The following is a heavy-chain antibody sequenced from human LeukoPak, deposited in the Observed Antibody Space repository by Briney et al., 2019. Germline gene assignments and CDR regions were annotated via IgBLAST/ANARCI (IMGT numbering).Heavy chain of an antibody. CDR2: INHSGST. CDR3: AKGRIMIKFGGVSDDLYYFDY. D-gene: IGHD3-16*01. Sequence: SETLSLTCAVYGGSFSGYYWSWIRQPPGKGLEWIGEINHSGSTNYNPSPQSRVNISVDTTKNRICLKLNSVTAADTAVYYGAKGRIMIKFGGVSDDLYYFDYWGQGTLVTVSP. J-gene: IGHJ4*02. V-gene: IGHV4-34*01. CDR1: GGSFSGYY.